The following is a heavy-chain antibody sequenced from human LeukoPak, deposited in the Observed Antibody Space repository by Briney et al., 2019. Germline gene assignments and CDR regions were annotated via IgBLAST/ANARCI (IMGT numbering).Heavy chain of an antibody. D-gene: IGHD2-2*01. J-gene: IGHJ6*02. CDR3: ARVGCSSTSCLYYYYYYGMDV. V-gene: IGHV3-7*01. CDR2: IKQDGSEK. Sequence: QSGGSLRLSCAASGFTFSSYWMSWVRQAPGKRLEWVANIKQDGSEKYYVDSVKGRFTISRDNAKNSLYLQMNSLRAEDTAVYYCARVGCSSTSCLYYYYYYGMDVWGQGTTVTVSS. CDR1: GFTFSSYW.